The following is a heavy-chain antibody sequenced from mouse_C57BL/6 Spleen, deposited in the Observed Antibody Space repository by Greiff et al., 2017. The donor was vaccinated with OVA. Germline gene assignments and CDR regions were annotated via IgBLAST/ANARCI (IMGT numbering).Heavy chain of an antibody. CDR3: TYDYEDAY. Sequence: QVHVKQSGAELVRPGASVTLSCKASGYTFTDYEMHWVKQTPVHGLEWIGAIDPETGGTAYNQKFKGKAILTADKSSSTAYMELRSLTSEDSAVYYCTYDYEDAYWGQGTLVTVSA. CDR2: IDPETGGT. CDR1: GYTFTDYE. V-gene: IGHV1-15*01. J-gene: IGHJ3*01. D-gene: IGHD2-4*01.